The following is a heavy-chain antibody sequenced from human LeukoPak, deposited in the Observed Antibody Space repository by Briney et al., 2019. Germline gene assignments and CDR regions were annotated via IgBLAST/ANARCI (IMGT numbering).Heavy chain of an antibody. CDR3: ASFSSSYAGDAFDI. V-gene: IGHV4-59*01. CDR1: GGSISSYY. CDR2: IYYSGST. D-gene: IGHD6-13*01. Sequence: PSETLSLTCTVSGGSISSYYWSWIRQPPGKGLEWIGYIYYSGSTNYNPSLKSRVTISVDTSKNQLSLKLSSVTAADTAVYYCASFSSSYAGDAFDIWGQGTMVTVSS. J-gene: IGHJ3*02.